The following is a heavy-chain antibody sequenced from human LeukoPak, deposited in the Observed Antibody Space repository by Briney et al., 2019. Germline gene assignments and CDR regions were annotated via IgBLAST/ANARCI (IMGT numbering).Heavy chain of an antibody. CDR1: GYTFTNYG. V-gene: IGHV1-18*01. D-gene: IGHD5-18*01. Sequence: GASVKVSCKASGYTFTNYGVSWVRQAPGQGLEWMGWIAAYNGNTNYAQKLQGRVTLTTDTSTSTAYMELRSLRSDDTAVYYCARCGSAAMGENWFDPWGQGTLVTVSS. J-gene: IGHJ5*02. CDR3: ARCGSAAMGENWFDP. CDR2: IAAYNGNT.